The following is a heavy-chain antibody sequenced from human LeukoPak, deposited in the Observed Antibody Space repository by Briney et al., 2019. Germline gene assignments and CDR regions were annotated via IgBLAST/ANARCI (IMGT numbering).Heavy chain of an antibody. D-gene: IGHD3-22*01. CDR1: GFTFSSYG. CDR2: ISYDGSNK. V-gene: IGHV3-30*18. Sequence: PGGSLRLSCAASGFTFSSYGMHWVRQAPGKGLEWVAVISYDGSNKYYAYSVKGRFTIARDNSKNTLYLQMNSLRAEDTAVYYCAKDRAYSSGYPIAYWGQGTLVTVSS. J-gene: IGHJ4*02. CDR3: AKDRAYSSGYPIAY.